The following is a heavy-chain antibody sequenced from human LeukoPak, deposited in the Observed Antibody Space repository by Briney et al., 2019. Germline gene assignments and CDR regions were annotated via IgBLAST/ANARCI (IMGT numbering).Heavy chain of an antibody. J-gene: IGHJ4*02. V-gene: IGHV4-59*01. D-gene: IGHD4-17*01. Sequence: SETLSVTCTVSGGSISSYYWSWIRQPPGKGLEWIGYSYYSGSTNYNPSLKSRVTISVDTSKNQFSLKLSAVTAADTAVYYCATVVTRDYFDYWGQGCLLSVSS. CDR3: ATVVTRDYFDY. CDR2: SYYSGST. CDR1: GGSISSYY.